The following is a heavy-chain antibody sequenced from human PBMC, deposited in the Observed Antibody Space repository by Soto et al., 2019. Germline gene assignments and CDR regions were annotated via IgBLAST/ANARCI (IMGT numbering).Heavy chain of an antibody. V-gene: IGHV1-69*01. CDR3: ARERRASSTTLGYGMDV. CDR2: IIPIFGTA. D-gene: IGHD6-13*01. J-gene: IGHJ6*02. Sequence: QVQLVQSGAEVKKPGSSVKVSCKASGGTFSSYAISWVRQAPGQGLEWMGGIIPIFGTANYAQKFQGRVTITADESTSTAYMELSSLRSEDTAVYYCARERRASSTTLGYGMDVWGQGTTVTVSS. CDR1: GGTFSSYA.